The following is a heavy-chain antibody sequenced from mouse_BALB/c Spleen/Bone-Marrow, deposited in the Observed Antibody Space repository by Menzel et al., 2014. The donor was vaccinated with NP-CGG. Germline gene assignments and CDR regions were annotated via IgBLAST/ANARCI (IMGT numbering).Heavy chain of an antibody. CDR2: INNGGGST. V-gene: IGHV5-12-2*01. CDR3: ARHGEERPVLAMDY. J-gene: IGHJ4*01. D-gene: IGHD2-14*01. Sequence: DVMLVESGGGLVEPGGALKLSCAASGFTFIAYTMSWVRQTPEKRLEWVAYINNGGGSTYYPDTVKGRFTICRDNAKNTLYLQMSSLKSEDTAMYYCARHGEERPVLAMDYWGQGTSVTVSS. CDR1: GFTFIAYT.